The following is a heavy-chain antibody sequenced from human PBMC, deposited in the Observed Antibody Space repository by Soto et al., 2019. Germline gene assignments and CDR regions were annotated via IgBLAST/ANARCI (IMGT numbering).Heavy chain of an antibody. CDR2: ISYDGSNK. V-gene: IGHV3-30-3*01. J-gene: IGHJ5*02. CDR3: ARDQMREEWLLSSNNWFDP. Sequence: HPGGSLRLSCAASGFTFSSYAMHWVRQAPGKGLEWVAVISYDGSNKYYADSVKGRFTISRDNSKNTLYLQMNSLRAEDTAVYYCARDQMREEWLLSSNNWFDPWGQGTLVTVSS. CDR1: GFTFSSYA. D-gene: IGHD3-3*01.